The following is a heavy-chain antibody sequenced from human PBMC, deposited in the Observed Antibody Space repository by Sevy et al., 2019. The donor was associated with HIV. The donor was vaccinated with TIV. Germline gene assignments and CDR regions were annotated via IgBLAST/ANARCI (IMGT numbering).Heavy chain of an antibody. CDR3: ARVGIAAAGPYFDY. V-gene: IGHV4-59*01. D-gene: IGHD6-13*01. CDR1: GGSISSYY. J-gene: IGHJ4*02. Sequence: SETLSLTCTVSGGSISSYYWSWIRQPPGKGLEWIGYIYYSGSTNYNPSLKSRVTISVDTSKNQFSLKLSSVTAADTAVYYCARVGIAAAGPYFDYWGQGTLVTVSS. CDR2: IYYSGST.